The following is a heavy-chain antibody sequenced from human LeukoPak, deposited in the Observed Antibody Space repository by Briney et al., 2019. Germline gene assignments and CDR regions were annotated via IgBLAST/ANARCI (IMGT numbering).Heavy chain of an antibody. V-gene: IGHV3-48*01. CDR1: GFTFSDYN. CDR2: ISSGSGTI. CDR3: AKERRGRRIY. D-gene: IGHD3-16*01. Sequence: GGSLRLSCAASGFTFSDYNMNWVRQAPGKGLEWVSYISSGSGTIYYADSVKGRFTISRDNSKNTLYLQMNSLRAEDTAVYYCAKERRGRRIYWGQGTLVTVSS. J-gene: IGHJ4*02.